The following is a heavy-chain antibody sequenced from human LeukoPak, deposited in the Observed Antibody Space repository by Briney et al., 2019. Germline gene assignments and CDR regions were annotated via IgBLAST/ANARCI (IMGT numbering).Heavy chain of an antibody. CDR1: GFTVSSNY. Sequence: PGGSLRLSCAASGFTVSSNYMSWVSQAPGKGLEWVSVIYSGGSTYYADSVKGRFTISRDNSKNTLYLQMNSLRAEDTAVYYCARDAYYDSSGSYYYYGMDVWGQGTTVTVSS. V-gene: IGHV3-66*01. CDR2: IYSGGST. CDR3: ARDAYYDSSGSYYYYGMDV. J-gene: IGHJ6*02. D-gene: IGHD3-22*01.